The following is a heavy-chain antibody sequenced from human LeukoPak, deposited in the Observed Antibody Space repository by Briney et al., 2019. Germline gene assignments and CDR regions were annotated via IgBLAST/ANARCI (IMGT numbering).Heavy chain of an antibody. V-gene: IGHV5-51*01. CDR1: GYTFTSYW. D-gene: IGHD6-19*01. CDR2: IYPDDSDT. Sequence: GESLQISCQGSGYTFTSYWIAGVRQMPGKGLEWMGIIYPDDSDTRYSPSFQGQVTISADKSTSTAYLQWRSLKASDTAIYYCARQWLAHDAFDIWGQGTMVTVS. CDR3: ARQWLAHDAFDI. J-gene: IGHJ3*02.